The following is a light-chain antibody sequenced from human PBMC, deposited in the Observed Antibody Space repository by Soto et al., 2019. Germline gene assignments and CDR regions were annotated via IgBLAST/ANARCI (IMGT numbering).Light chain of an antibody. CDR3: SSYTNSATSPLV. Sequence: QSVLTQPASVSGSPGQSITISCTGTRNDIGAYNYVSWYQQHPGKAPKLMIYDVDNRPSGVSNRFSGSKSGNTASLTISGLQAEDEADYYCSSYTNSATSPLVCGGGTKLTVL. CDR1: RNDIGAYNY. CDR2: DVD. J-gene: IGLJ1*01. V-gene: IGLV2-14*03.